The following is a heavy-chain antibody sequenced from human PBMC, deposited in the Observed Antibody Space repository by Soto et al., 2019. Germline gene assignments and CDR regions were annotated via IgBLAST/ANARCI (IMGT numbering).Heavy chain of an antibody. CDR1: GGSFSGYY. D-gene: IGHD4-17*01. J-gene: IGHJ4*02. Sequence: QVQLQQWGAGLLKPSETLSLTCAVYGGSFSGYYWSWIRQPPGKGLEWIGEINHSGSTNYNPSLKTRVTISVDTSKNQYSLKLSSVSAADTAVYYCAREYGDYGVIDYWGQGTLVPVSS. CDR3: AREYGDYGVIDY. CDR2: INHSGST. V-gene: IGHV4-34*01.